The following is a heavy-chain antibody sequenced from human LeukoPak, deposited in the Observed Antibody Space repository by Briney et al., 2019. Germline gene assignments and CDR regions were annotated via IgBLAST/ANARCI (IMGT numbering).Heavy chain of an antibody. J-gene: IGHJ4*02. V-gene: IGHV4-39*07. CDR2: IHYSGSA. CDR3: ARGQWFRAF. Sequence: SETLSLTCTVSGGSISSSSYYWTWIRQPPGKGLEWIGEIHYSGSATYNPSLKSRVTITVDTSKNQFSLKMNSVTAADTAVYYCARGQWFRAFWSRGTPVTVSS. D-gene: IGHD3-10*01. CDR1: GGSISSSSYY.